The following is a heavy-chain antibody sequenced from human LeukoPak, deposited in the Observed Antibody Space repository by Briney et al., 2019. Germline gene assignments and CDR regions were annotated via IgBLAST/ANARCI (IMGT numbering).Heavy chain of an antibody. CDR3: ARDHGTDGTTFTLNFDC. Sequence: ASVKVSCKASGYRFPSYYIHWVRQAPGQGLEWMGWINPNNGATKYAQKFQGGVTLTTDTSLTTVFMELTWRTSDDTATYYCARDHGTDGTTFTLNFDCWGQGTLVTVPS. V-gene: IGHV1-2*02. CDR1: GYRFPSYY. CDR2: INPNNGAT. D-gene: IGHD1-1*01. J-gene: IGHJ4*02.